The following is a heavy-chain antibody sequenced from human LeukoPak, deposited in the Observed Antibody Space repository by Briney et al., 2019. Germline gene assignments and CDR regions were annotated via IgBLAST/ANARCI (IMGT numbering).Heavy chain of an antibody. D-gene: IGHD5-12*01. CDR1: GYTFTSYD. J-gene: IGHJ4*02. Sequence: ASVKVSCKASGYTFTSYDINWVRQATGQGLEWMGWMNPNSGNTGYAQKFQGRVTMTKNTSISTAYMELSSLRSEDTAVYYCARGGYSGYDSGYWGQGTLVTVSS. CDR3: ARGGYSGYDSGY. V-gene: IGHV1-8*01. CDR2: MNPNSGNT.